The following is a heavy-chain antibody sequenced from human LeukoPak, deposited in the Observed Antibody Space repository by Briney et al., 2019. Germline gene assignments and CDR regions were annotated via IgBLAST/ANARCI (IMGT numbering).Heavy chain of an antibody. CDR2: IWYDGSNE. Sequence: GGTLRLSCAASGFIFSNYAMHWVRHAPGEGLEWVAVIWYDGSNERYADSVKGRFTISRDNSKNTLYLQMNSLRAEDTAVYYCAKAPSIAAAGTFDYWGQGTLVTVSS. V-gene: IGHV3-33*06. J-gene: IGHJ4*02. CDR1: GFIFSNYA. D-gene: IGHD6-13*01. CDR3: AKAPSIAAAGTFDY.